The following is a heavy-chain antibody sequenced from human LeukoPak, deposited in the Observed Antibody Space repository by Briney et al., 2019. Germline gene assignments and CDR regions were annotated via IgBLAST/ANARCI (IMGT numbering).Heavy chain of an antibody. CDR2: IWYDGSNK. CDR1: GFTFSSYG. D-gene: IGHD3-3*01. Sequence: GGSLRLSCAASGFTFSSYGMHWVRQAPGKGLEWVAVIWYDGSNKYYADSVKGRFTISRDNSKNTLYLQMNSLRAEDTAVYYCARGYSTMSGYSYFDYWGRGTLVTVSS. J-gene: IGHJ4*02. CDR3: ARGYSTMSGYSYFDY. V-gene: IGHV3-33*01.